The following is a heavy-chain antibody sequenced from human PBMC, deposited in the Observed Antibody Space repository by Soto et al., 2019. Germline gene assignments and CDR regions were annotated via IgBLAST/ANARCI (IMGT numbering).Heavy chain of an antibody. J-gene: IGHJ4*02. Sequence: KTSETLSLTCTVSGGSISSGDYYWSWIRQPPGKGLEWIGYIYYSGSTYYNPSLKSRVTISVDTSKNQFSLKLSSVTAADTAVYYCARDLQSPPHYYFDYWGQGTLVTVSS. CDR3: ARDLQSPPHYYFDY. CDR1: GGSISSGDYY. V-gene: IGHV4-30-4*01. CDR2: IYYSGST.